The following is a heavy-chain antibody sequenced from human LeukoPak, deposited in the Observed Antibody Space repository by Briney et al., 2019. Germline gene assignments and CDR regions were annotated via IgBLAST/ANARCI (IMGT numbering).Heavy chain of an antibody. CDR1: GFTFSGYW. J-gene: IGHJ4*02. D-gene: IGHD2-15*01. Sequence: GGSLRLSCAVSGFTFSGYWMSWVRQAPGKGLEWVATIKQDESEKTYVDSVEGRFTSSRDNAKSSLFLQMDSLRAEDTAVYYCARLGMDAAIDYWGQGTLVTVSS. CDR2: IKQDESEK. CDR3: ARLGMDAAIDY. V-gene: IGHV3-7*01.